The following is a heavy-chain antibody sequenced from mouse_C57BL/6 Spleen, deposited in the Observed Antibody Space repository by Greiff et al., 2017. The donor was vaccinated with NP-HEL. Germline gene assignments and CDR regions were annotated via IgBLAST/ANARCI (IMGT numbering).Heavy chain of an antibody. V-gene: IGHV5-17*01. CDR2: ISSGSSTI. Sequence: EVKLMESGGGLVKPGGSLKLSCAASGFTFSDYGMHWVRQAPEKGLEWVAYISSGSSTIYYADTVKGRFTFSRDNAKNTLFLQMTSLRSEDTAMYYCARRENYGSSYGAMDYWGQGTSVTVSS. J-gene: IGHJ4*01. D-gene: IGHD1-1*01. CDR3: ARRENYGSSYGAMDY. CDR1: GFTFSDYG.